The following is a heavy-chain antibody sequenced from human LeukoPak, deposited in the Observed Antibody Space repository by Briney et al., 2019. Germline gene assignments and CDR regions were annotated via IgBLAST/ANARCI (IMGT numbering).Heavy chain of an antibody. D-gene: IGHD6-13*01. CDR1: GYSISSGYY. CDR2: IYHSGST. Sequence: KSSETLSLTCTVSGYSISSGYYWGWIRQPPGKGLEWIGSIYHSGSTYYNPSLKSRVTISVDTSKNQFSLKLSSVTAADTAVYYCARVISSWAIYFQHWGQGTLVTVSS. CDR3: ARVISSWAIYFQH. V-gene: IGHV4-38-2*02. J-gene: IGHJ1*01.